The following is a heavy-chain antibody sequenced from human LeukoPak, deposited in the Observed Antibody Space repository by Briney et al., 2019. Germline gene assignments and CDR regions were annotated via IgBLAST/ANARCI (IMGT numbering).Heavy chain of an antibody. V-gene: IGHV4-34*01. CDR3: ARYRLAGATVGVYFDY. J-gene: IGHJ4*02. Sequence: SETLSLTCAVYGGSFSGYYWSWIRQPPGKGLEWIGEINHSGSTNYNPSLKSRVTISVDTSKNQFSLKLSSVTAADTAVYYCARYRLAGATVGVYFDYWGQGTLVTVSS. CDR2: INHSGST. CDR1: GGSFSGYY. D-gene: IGHD1-26*01.